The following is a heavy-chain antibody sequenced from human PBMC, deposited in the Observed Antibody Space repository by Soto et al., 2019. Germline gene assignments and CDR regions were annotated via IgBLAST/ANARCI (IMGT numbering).Heavy chain of an antibody. CDR1: GGTFSSYT. V-gene: IGHV1-69*04. CDR3: ARDTNNWNYRVYYYYGMDV. J-gene: IGHJ6*02. CDR2: IIPILGIA. Sequence: ASVKVSCKASGGTFSSYTISWVRQAPGQGLEWMGRIIPILGIANYAQKFQGRVTITADKSTSTAYMELSSLRSEDTAVYYCARDTNNWNYRVYYYYGMDVWGQGTTVTVSS. D-gene: IGHD1-7*01.